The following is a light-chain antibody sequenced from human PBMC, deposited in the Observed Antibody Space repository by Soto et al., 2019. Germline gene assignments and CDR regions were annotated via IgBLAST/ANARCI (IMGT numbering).Light chain of an antibody. CDR3: QQYGSSPWS. CDR1: QSVSSN. V-gene: IGKV3-20*01. J-gene: IGKJ1*01. CDR2: GAS. Sequence: EIVSTNTQATLSVCAAERAALSCRASQSVSSNLAWYQQKPGQAPRLLIYGASSRATGIPDRFSGSGSGTDFTLTISRLEPEDFAVYYCQQYGSSPWSFGQGTKADI.